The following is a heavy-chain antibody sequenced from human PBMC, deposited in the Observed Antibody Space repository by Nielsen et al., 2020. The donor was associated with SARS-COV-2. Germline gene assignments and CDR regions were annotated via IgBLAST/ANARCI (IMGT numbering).Heavy chain of an antibody. CDR3: ARSGYSYGPLDAFDI. J-gene: IGHJ3*02. CDR1: GFTFSDAW. V-gene: IGHV4-59*01. D-gene: IGHD5-12*01. Sequence: ESLKISCAASGFTFSDAWMSRIRQPPGKGLEWIGCIFYTGNTYYNPSFQSRVTISVDTYQNQFSLKLSSATAADTALYYCARSGYSYGPLDAFDIWGQGTVVTVSS. CDR2: IFYTGNT.